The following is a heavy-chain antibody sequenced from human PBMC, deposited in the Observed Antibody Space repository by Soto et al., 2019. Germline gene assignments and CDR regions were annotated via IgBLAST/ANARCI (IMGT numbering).Heavy chain of an antibody. CDR2: IESNGNT. J-gene: IGHJ4*02. Sequence: SSETLSLTCTVSGASISAYFWSWIRQSAGKGLEWIGRIESNGNTNYNPSFKSRVTMSVDTSKIQFSLKLSSVTAADTAVYYCAREGGYSGNYYTPFDYWGQGSMVTV. CDR3: AREGGYSGNYYTPFDY. D-gene: IGHD1-26*01. V-gene: IGHV4-4*07. CDR1: GASISAYF.